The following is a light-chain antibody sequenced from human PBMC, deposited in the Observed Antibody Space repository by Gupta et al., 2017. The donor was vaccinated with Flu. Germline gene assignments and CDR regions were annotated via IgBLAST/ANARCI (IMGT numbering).Light chain of an antibody. CDR1: RDFGNW. CDR2: KAS. J-gene: IGKJ3*01. Sequence: DVHMTQSPSSVSAFIGDRVTIFCRASRDFGNWLAWYQQRPGEAPKLLIYKASNLHEGVPSRFSGSGSGTEFALTITSLQPEDCATYYCLQSNNFPLTFGPGTRVDI. CDR3: LQSNNFPLT. V-gene: IGKV1-12*01.